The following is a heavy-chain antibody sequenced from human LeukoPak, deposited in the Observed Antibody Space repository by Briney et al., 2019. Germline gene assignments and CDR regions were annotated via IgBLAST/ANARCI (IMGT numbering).Heavy chain of an antibody. CDR1: GFTFSSYE. CDR2: ISSSGSTI. J-gene: IGHJ3*02. Sequence: GGSLRLSCAASGFTFSSYEMNWVRQAPGKGLEWVSYISSSGSTIYYADSVKGRFTISRDNAKNSLYLQMNSLRAEDTAVYYCARGRSSSWYGDAFDIWGQGTMVTVSS. V-gene: IGHV3-48*03. CDR3: ARGRSSSWYGDAFDI. D-gene: IGHD6-13*01.